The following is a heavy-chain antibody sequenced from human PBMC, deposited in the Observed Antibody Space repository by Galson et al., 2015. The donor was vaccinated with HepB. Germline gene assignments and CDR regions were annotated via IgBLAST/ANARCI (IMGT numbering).Heavy chain of an antibody. J-gene: IGHJ6*02. V-gene: IGHV3-30*04. CDR3: ARDRVNSDLAVTTVGMDV. CDR2: ISYGGSNK. CDR1: GFTFSSYA. Sequence: SLRLSCAASGFTFSSYAMHWVRQAPGKGLEWVAVISYGGSNKYYADSVKGRFTISRDNSKNTLYLQMNSLRAEDTAVYYCARDRVNSDLAVTTVGMDVWGQGTTVTVSS. D-gene: IGHD4-17*01.